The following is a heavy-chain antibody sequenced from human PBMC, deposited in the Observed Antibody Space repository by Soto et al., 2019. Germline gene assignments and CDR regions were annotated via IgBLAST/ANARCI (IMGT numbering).Heavy chain of an antibody. D-gene: IGHD2-2*01. Sequence: QVQLVQSGAEVKKPGASVKVSCTASGYTFSNYGITWVRQAPGQGLEWMGWISTYNGNTNYAKKVQGRVTMTIDTSTSTAYMELRSLSSDDTAIYYCAACTGPSCHRGREWFDLWGHGTLVTVSA. CDR2: ISTYNGNT. V-gene: IGHV1-18*04. CDR1: GYTFSNYG. CDR3: AACTGPSCHRGREWFDL. J-gene: IGHJ5*02.